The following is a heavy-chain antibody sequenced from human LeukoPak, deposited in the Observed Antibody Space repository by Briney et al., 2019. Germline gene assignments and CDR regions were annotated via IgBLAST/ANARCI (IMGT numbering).Heavy chain of an antibody. V-gene: IGHV3-30-3*01. CDR3: ASDPFDSSGYYPLDY. CDR1: GFTFSRYA. D-gene: IGHD3-22*01. Sequence: GGSLRLSCAASGFTFSRYAMHWVRRAPGKGLEWVAVISYHGSNQYYADSMKGRFTISRDNSKSTLYLQMNSLRPEDTAVYYCASDPFDSSGYYPLDYWGQGTLVTVSS. CDR2: ISYHGSNQ. J-gene: IGHJ4*02.